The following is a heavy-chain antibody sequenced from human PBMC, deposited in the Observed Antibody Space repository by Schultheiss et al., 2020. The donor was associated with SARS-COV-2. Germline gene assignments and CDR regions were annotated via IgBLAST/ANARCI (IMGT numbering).Heavy chain of an antibody. CDR3: TTATITMIVVVSDAFDI. Sequence: GGSLRLSCAASGFTFSNAWMSWVRQAPGKGLEWVGRIKSKTDGGTTDYAAPVKGRFTISRDDSKNTLYLQMNSLKTEDTAVYYCTTATITMIVVVSDAFDIWGQGTMVTVSS. V-gene: IGHV3-15*01. CDR2: IKSKTDGGTT. D-gene: IGHD3-22*01. J-gene: IGHJ3*02. CDR1: GFTFSNAW.